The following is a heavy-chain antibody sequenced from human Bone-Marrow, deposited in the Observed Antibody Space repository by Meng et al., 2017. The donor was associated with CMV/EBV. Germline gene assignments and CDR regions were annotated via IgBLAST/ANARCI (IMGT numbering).Heavy chain of an antibody. Sequence: FTSYYMPWVRQAPGQGLEWMGIINPSGGSTSYAQKFQGRVTMTRDTSTSTVYMELSSLRSEDTAVYYCAREVGRFTFGGVIGVFDYWGQGTLVTVSS. CDR2: INPSGGST. CDR1: FTSYY. V-gene: IGHV1-46*01. CDR3: AREVGRFTFGGVIGVFDY. J-gene: IGHJ4*02. D-gene: IGHD3-16*02.